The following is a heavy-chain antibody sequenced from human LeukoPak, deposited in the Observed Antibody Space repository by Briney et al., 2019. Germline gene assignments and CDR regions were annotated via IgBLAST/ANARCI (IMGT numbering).Heavy chain of an antibody. CDR2: IYCTQTS. Sequence: SETLSLTCTVSGRSIRTYSYYWGWIRQPPGKGLEWIGSIYCTQTSYYTPSLKSRVTISLDTSKNQFSLKLSSVTAADTAVYYCARIVDDFYYYMDVWGKGTTVTVSS. CDR3: ARIVDDFYYYMDV. D-gene: IGHD1-26*01. CDR1: GRSIRTYSYY. V-gene: IGHV4-39*07. J-gene: IGHJ6*03.